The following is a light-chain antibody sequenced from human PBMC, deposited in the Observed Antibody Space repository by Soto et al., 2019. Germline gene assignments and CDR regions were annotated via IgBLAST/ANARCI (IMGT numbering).Light chain of an antibody. CDR3: KQYGSWSPFT. CDR2: DAS. J-gene: IGKJ4*02. CDR1: QSINRK. V-gene: IGKV3-15*01. Sequence: EIVMTQSPVTLSVSPGERATLSCRASQSINRKLAWYQQRPGQAPRLLISDASTRATGIPARFSGSGSGTEFTLTISSLQSEDFAVYYCKQYGSWSPFTFGGGTRVEIK.